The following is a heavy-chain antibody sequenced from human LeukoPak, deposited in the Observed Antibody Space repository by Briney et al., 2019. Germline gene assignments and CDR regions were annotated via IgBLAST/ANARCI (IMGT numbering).Heavy chain of an antibody. D-gene: IGHD3-22*01. CDR1: GRSFSGYY. CDR3: ARGRNYYDSSGKDDFDY. J-gene: IGHJ4*02. Sequence: SETLSLTCAVYGRSFSGYYWSWIRQPPGKGLEWIGEINHSGSTNYNPSLKSRVTISVDTSKNQFSLKLSSVTAADTAVYYCARGRNYYDSSGKDDFDYWGQGTLVTVSS. V-gene: IGHV4-34*01. CDR2: INHSGST.